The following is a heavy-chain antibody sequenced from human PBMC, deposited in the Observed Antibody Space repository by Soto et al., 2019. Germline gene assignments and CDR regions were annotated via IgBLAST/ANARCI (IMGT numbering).Heavy chain of an antibody. D-gene: IGHD2-8*02. CDR3: AKSTGGTANGMGV. Sequence: EVQVVESGGGLVQPGRSLRLSCAASGFSFDDYAMHWVRQARGKGLEWVSGISWNSGTIGYADSVKGRFTISRDNAKNSLYRQMNSLRAEDTALYYCAKSTGGTANGMGVWGQGTTVTVSS. CDR2: ISWNSGTI. V-gene: IGHV3-9*01. J-gene: IGHJ6*02. CDR1: GFSFDDYA.